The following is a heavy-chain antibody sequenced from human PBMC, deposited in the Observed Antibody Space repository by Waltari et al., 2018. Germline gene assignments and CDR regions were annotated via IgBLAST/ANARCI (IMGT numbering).Heavy chain of an antibody. CDR2: IKQDGSEK. V-gene: IGHV3-7*01. CDR1: GFTFRRYW. J-gene: IGHJ4*02. Sequence: EVRLVESGGGLVQPGGSLRLSCAASGFTFRRYWMSWVRQAPGKGLEWVANIKQDGSEKYYVDSVKGRFTISRDNAKNSLYLQMNSLRAEDTAVYYCARWMEQLASEFDYWGQGTLVTVSS. D-gene: IGHD6-13*01. CDR3: ARWMEQLASEFDY.